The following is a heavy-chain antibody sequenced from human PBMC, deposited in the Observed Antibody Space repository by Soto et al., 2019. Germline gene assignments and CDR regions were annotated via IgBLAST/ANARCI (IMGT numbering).Heavy chain of an antibody. CDR3: ASNRCGGDCYHALYYFDY. CDR1: GGTFSSYA. CDR2: IIPIFGTA. Sequence: QVQLVQSGAEVKKPGSSVKVSCKASGGTFSSYAISWVRQAPGQGLEWMGGIIPIFGTANYAQKFQGRVKITADKSTSTAYMELSSLRSEDTAVYYCASNRCGGDCYHALYYFDYWGQGTLVTVSS. D-gene: IGHD2-21*02. J-gene: IGHJ4*02. V-gene: IGHV1-69*06.